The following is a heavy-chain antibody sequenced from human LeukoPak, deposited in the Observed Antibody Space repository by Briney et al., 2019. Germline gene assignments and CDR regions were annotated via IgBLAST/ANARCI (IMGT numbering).Heavy chain of an antibody. D-gene: IGHD3-10*02. CDR2: ISSRSRTI. Sequence: GGSLRLSCAASGFTFSTYSMNWVRQAPGKGLEWLSYISSRSRTIYYADSVKGRFTISRDNAKNSLYLQMNSLRAEDTAVYYCAELGITMIGGVWGKGTTVTISS. V-gene: IGHV3-48*04. CDR1: GFTFSTYS. CDR3: AELGITMIGGV. J-gene: IGHJ6*04.